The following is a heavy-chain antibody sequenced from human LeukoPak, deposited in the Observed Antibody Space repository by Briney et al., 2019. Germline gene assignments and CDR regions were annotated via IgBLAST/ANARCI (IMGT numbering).Heavy chain of an antibody. J-gene: IGHJ5*02. V-gene: IGHV3-23*01. D-gene: IGHD3-10*01. Sequence: PGGSLRLSCAASGFTFSTYSMSWVRQAPGKGLEWVSAISGSGGSTYYADSVKGRFTISRDNSKNTLHLQMNSLRAEDTAVYYCAKAGMVRGVIRWFDPWGQGTLVTVSS. CDR3: AKAGMVRGVIRWFDP. CDR2: ISGSGGST. CDR1: GFTFSTYS.